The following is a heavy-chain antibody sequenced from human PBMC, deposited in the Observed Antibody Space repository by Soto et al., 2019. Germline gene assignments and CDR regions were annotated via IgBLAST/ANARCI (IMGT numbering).Heavy chain of an antibody. V-gene: IGHV1-18*01. D-gene: IGHD3-3*01. Sequence: HAPGQGLEWMGWISAYNGNTNYAQKLQGRVTITRDTSASTAYMELSSLRSEDTAVYYCARGGALAYYDFWSGYTLWGQGTLVSVSS. CDR3: ARGGALAYYDFWSGYTL. J-gene: IGHJ4*02. CDR2: ISAYNGNT.